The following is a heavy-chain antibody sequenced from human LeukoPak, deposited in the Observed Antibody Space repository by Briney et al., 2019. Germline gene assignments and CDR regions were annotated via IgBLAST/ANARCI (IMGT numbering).Heavy chain of an antibody. CDR1: GFTFNAFG. D-gene: IGHD3-16*01. CDR2: IGTTSGAI. V-gene: IGHV3-48*04. Sequence: GGSLRLSCAASGFTFNAFGMNWVRQAPGKGLEWVSYIGTTSGAIYYADSVKGRSTISRDNAKNSLYLQMSNLRAEDTAVYFCARGGGLDVWGQGATVTVSS. J-gene: IGHJ6*02. CDR3: ARGGGLDV.